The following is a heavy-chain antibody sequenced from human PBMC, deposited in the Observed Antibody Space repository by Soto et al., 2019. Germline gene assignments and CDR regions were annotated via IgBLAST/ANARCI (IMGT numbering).Heavy chain of an antibody. CDR2: IIGDGLYT. CDR3: ARGMLGTGTANDH. CDR1: GFTFSNYW. V-gene: IGHV3-74*03. Sequence: EVQLVESGGGLVQPGGSLILSCAASGFTFSNYWMVWVRQAPRKGLVWVSRIIGDGLYTTYADSVKGRFTISRDNAKTTVYLQRNSLRVEDTAVYYCARGMLGTGTANDHWGQGTLVSVS. D-gene: IGHD3-10*01. J-gene: IGHJ4*02.